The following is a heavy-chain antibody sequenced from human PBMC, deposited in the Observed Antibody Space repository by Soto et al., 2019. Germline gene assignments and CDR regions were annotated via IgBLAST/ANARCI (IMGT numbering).Heavy chain of an antibody. D-gene: IGHD2-8*01. CDR2: IYSGGST. CDR3: ARDSCTNGVCY. Sequence: PGGSRRLSWAASGFTVSGNYMSWVRQAPGKGLEWVSVIYSGGSTYYADSVKGRFTIPRDNSKNTLYLQMNSLRAEDTAVYYCARDSCTNGVCYWGQGTLVTVSS. V-gene: IGHV3-53*01. J-gene: IGHJ4*02. CDR1: GFTVSGNY.